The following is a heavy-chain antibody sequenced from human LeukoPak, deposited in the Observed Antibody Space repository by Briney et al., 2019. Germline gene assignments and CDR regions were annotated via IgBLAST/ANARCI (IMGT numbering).Heavy chain of an antibody. V-gene: IGHV4-39*07. D-gene: IGHD3-22*01. CDR3: ARDRNYYDSSSVRMDV. CDR1: GGSISSSSYY. CDR2: IYYSGST. Sequence: SETLSLTCTVSGGSISSSSYYWGWIRQPPGRWLEWIGSIYYSGSTYYTPSLNSRVTISVDTSKNQFSLKLSSVTAADTAVYYCARDRNYYDSSSVRMDVWGQGTTVTVSS. J-gene: IGHJ6*02.